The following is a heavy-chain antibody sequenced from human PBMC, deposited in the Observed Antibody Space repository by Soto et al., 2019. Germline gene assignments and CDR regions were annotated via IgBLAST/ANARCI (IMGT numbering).Heavy chain of an antibody. J-gene: IGHJ4*02. Sequence: PSETLSLTCAVYGLSFSGYTWIWIRQPPGKGLEWIGEINHSGTTNHNPSLKSRVIISVDTSKKQFSLRLTSVTAADTAVYYCARGSDYTSSFDYWGQGTLVTVSS. CDR3: ARGSDYTSSFDY. CDR1: GLSFSGYT. V-gene: IGHV4-34*01. D-gene: IGHD3-16*01. CDR2: INHSGTT.